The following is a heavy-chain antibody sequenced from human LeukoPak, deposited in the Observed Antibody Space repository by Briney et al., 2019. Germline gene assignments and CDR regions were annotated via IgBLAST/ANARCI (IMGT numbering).Heavy chain of an antibody. Sequence: SETLSFTCTVSGGSISIYYWSWIRQPPGKGLEWIGYIYYSGSTNYNPSLKSRVTISVDTSKNQFSLKLSSVTAADTAVYYCARCLPAAIFGMYYYGMDVWGQGTTVTVSS. V-gene: IGHV4-59*08. CDR3: ARCLPAAIFGMYYYGMDV. CDR1: GGSISIYY. CDR2: IYYSGST. D-gene: IGHD2-2*02. J-gene: IGHJ6*02.